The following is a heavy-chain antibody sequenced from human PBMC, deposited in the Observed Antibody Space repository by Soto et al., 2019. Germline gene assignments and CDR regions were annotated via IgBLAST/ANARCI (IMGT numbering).Heavy chain of an antibody. CDR3: ARNRRSNSWLDY. V-gene: IGHV4-61*01. CDR1: GDSVSSGSYY. CDR2: VYYSGGA. D-gene: IGHD6-13*01. J-gene: IGHJ5*01. Sequence: SETLSLTCTVSGDSVSSGSYYWTWIRQPPGKGLEWIGYVYYSGGASYNPSLKSRVTISVHTSKNQFSLKLTSMTAADTAVYYCARNRRSNSWLDYWGHGTLVTVSS.